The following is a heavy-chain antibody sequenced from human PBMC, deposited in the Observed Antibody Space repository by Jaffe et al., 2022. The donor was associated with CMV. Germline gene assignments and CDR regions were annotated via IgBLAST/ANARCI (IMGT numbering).Heavy chain of an antibody. CDR1: GFTFSSYG. D-gene: IGHD3-3*02. V-gene: IGHV3-33*08. Sequence: QVQLVESGGGVVQPGRSLRLSCAASGFTFSSYGMHWVRQAPGKGLEWVAVIWYDGSNKYYADSVKGRFTISRDNSKNTLYLQMNSLRAEDTAVYYCARDGPFVFDAFDIWGQGTMVTVSS. J-gene: IGHJ3*02. CDR3: ARDGPFVFDAFDI. CDR2: IWYDGSNK.